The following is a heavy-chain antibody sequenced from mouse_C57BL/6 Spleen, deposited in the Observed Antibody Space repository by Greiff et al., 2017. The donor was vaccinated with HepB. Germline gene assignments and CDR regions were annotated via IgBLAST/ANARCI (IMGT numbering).Heavy chain of an antibody. V-gene: IGHV14-2*01. D-gene: IGHD1-1*01. CDR1: GFNIKDYY. CDR3: ASRDYGSIFDY. Sequence: EVQLQQSGAELVKPGASVKLSCTASGFNIKDYYMHWVKQRTEQGLEWIGRIDPEDGETKYAPKFQGKATITADTSSNTAYLQLGSLTSEDTAVYYCASRDYGSIFDYWGQGTTLTVSS. CDR2: IDPEDGET. J-gene: IGHJ2*01.